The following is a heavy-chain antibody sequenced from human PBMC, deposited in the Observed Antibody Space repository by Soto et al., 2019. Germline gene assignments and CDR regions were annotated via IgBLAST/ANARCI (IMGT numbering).Heavy chain of an antibody. J-gene: IGHJ4*02. CDR3: XXXXXXXXXXXXXXS. CDR2: ISYDGIDE. V-gene: IGHV3-30*03. CDR1: GFIFTSFG. Sequence: QVQLVESGGGVVQPGTSLKLSCATSGFIFTSFGMHWLRQAPGKGLEWVAVISYDGIDENYADSVKGRFAISRDKSKSTVYLHMNTLRVEDTAVXXXXXXXXXXXXXXXXXSWAQGTLVTVSS.